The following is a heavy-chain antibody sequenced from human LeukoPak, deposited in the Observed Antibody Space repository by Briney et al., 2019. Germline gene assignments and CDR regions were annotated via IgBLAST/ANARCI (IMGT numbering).Heavy chain of an antibody. V-gene: IGHV4-39*07. J-gene: IGHJ5*02. CDR3: ARGVPLDDYGDYPHWFDP. D-gene: IGHD4-17*01. CDR1: GGSISSSSYY. CDR2: IYYSGST. Sequence: PSETLSLTCTVSGGSISSSSYYWGWIRQPPGKGLEWIGSIYYSGSTYYNPSLKSRVTISVDTSKNQFSLKLSSVTAADTAVYYCARGVPLDDYGDYPHWFDPWGQGTLVTVSS.